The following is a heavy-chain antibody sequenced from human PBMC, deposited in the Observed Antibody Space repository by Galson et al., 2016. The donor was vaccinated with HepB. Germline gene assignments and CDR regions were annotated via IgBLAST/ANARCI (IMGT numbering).Heavy chain of an antibody. Sequence: SVKVSCKASGDSFNRYSISWARQAPGHGLEWMGGIIPVFGTPDYAQKLQGRVIITADVSTSTSYMELSSLRFEDTAVYYCATLSYDVVTGYQYFFDHWGQGTLVTVSS. D-gene: IGHD3-9*01. J-gene: IGHJ4*02. V-gene: IGHV1-69*13. CDR1: GDSFNRYS. CDR2: IIPVFGTP. CDR3: ATLSYDVVTGYQYFFDH.